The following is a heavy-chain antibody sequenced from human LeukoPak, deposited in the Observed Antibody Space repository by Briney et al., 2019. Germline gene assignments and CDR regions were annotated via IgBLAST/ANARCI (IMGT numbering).Heavy chain of an antibody. D-gene: IGHD3-10*01. CDR3: ARDSSGVLDY. V-gene: IGHV4-38-2*02. Sequence: SETLSLTCTVSGYSISSGYYWGWIRQPPGKGLEWIGSIYHSGSTYYNPSLKSRVTISVDTSKNQFSLKLSSVTAADTAVYYCARDSSGVLDYWGQGTLVTVSS. CDR2: IYHSGST. CDR1: GYSISSGYY. J-gene: IGHJ4*02.